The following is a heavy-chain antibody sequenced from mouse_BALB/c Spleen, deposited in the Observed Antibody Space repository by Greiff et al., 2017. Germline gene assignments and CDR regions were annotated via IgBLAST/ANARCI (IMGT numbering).Heavy chain of an antibody. Sequence: EVQLVESGGGLVKPGGSLKLSCAASGFTFSSYAMSWVRQTPEKRLEWVASISSGGSTYYPDSVKGRFTISRDNARNILYLQMSSLRSEDTAMYYCAREGGGDFDYWGQGTTLTVSS. D-gene: IGHD1-1*02. J-gene: IGHJ2*01. CDR2: ISSGGST. CDR1: GFTFSSYA. V-gene: IGHV5-6-5*01. CDR3: AREGGGDFDY.